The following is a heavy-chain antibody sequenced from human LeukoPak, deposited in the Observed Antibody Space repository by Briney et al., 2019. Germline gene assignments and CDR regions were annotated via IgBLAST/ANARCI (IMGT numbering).Heavy chain of an antibody. CDR3: ARGLLDCGGDCYSLTPDY. CDR2: IWYDGSNK. Sequence: PGRSLRLSCAASGFTFSSYGMHWVRQAPGKGLEWVAVIWYDGSNKYYADSVKGRFTISRDNSKNTLYLQMNSLRAEDTAVYYCARGLLDCGGDCYSLTPDYWGQGTLVTVSS. CDR1: GFTFSSYG. J-gene: IGHJ4*02. D-gene: IGHD2-21*02. V-gene: IGHV3-33*01.